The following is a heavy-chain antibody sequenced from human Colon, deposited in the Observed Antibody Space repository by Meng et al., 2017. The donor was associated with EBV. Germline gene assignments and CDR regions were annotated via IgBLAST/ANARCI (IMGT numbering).Heavy chain of an antibody. V-gene: IGHV4-4*02. Sequence: SGPGTVKPFVALTLPCACCGWFLSSRNWWRWVRQPPGKGLEWIGEIYHSGSTNYNPSLKSRVTISVDESKNQFSLRLSSVTAADTAVYYCARVGAYCGGDCYHPRWGQGTLVTVSS. D-gene: IGHD2-21*02. CDR3: ARVGAYCGGDCYHPR. CDR1: GWFLSSRNW. J-gene: IGHJ4*02. CDR2: IYHSGST.